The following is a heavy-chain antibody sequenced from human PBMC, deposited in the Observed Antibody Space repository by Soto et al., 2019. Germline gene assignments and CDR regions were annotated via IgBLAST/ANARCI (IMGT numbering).Heavy chain of an antibody. D-gene: IGHD6-13*01. CDR1: GYTFTSYG. J-gene: IGHJ4*02. V-gene: IGHV1-18*04. CDR2: ISAYNGNT. CDR3: ARDADSSSWYAGAALFDY. Sequence: QVQLVQSGAEVKKPGASVKVSCKASGYTFTSYGISWVRQAPGQGLEWMGWISAYNGNTNYAQKLQGRVTMTTDTSTSAASMELRSLRSDDTAVYYCARDADSSSWYAGAALFDYWGQGTLVTVSS.